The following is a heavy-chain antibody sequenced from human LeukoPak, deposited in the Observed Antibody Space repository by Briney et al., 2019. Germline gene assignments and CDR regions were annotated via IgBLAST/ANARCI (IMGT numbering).Heavy chain of an antibody. D-gene: IGHD6-19*01. CDR2: IDPSGDSA. Sequence: ASVTVSFKASGYTFTSYYMHWVRQAPGQGLEWMAIIDPSGDSASYAQKFQRRVTMTRDTSTSTVYKELSSLRSEDTAVYYCARGSSGWLFDYWGQGTLVTVSS. V-gene: IGHV1-46*01. CDR1: GYTFTSYY. CDR3: ARGSSGWLFDY. J-gene: IGHJ4*02.